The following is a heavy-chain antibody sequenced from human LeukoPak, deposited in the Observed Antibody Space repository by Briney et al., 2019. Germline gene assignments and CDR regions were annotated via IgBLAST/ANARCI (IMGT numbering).Heavy chain of an antibody. J-gene: IGHJ4*02. D-gene: IGHD6-13*01. CDR2: IYYSGST. CDR1: GGSIRSSSYY. Sequence: PSETLSLTRTVSGGSIRSSSYYWGWIRQPPGKGLEWIGSIYYSGSTYYNPSLKSRVTISVYMSKNQFSLKLSSVTAADTAVYYCAKYSSSWLDYWGQGTLVTVSS. V-gene: IGHV4-39*01. CDR3: AKYSSSWLDY.